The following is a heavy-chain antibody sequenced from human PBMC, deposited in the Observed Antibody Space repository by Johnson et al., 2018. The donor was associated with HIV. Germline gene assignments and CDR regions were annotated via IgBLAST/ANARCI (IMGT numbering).Heavy chain of an antibody. D-gene: IGHD3-22*01. CDR2: TKNKANSYTT. CDR3: ARGRRRGAWLDAFDL. CDR1: GFTFSDHY. V-gene: IGHV3-72*01. Sequence: VQLVESGGGLVQPGGSLRLSCAASGFTFSDHYMDWVRQAPGKGLEWVGRTKNKANSYTTEYAASVKGRFTIPRDDSKNSLFLQMNSLKTEDTAVYYCARGRRRGAWLDAFDLWGQGTMVTVSS. J-gene: IGHJ3*01.